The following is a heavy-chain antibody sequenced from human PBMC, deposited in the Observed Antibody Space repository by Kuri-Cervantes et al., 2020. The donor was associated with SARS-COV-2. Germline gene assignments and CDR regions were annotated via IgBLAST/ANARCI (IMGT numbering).Heavy chain of an antibody. CDR2: IHKDGSDT. CDR3: ARDFLAVPLWEVSLDI. V-gene: IGHV3-74*01. Sequence: GESLKISCAASGFTFRIYWMYWVRQVPGRGPEWVARIHKDGSDTIYADSVRGRFTISRDNAINMVYLQMSSLGAEDTAVYYCARDFLAVPLWEVSLDIWGQGTMVTVSS. D-gene: IGHD2-2*01. CDR1: GFTFRIYW. J-gene: IGHJ3*02.